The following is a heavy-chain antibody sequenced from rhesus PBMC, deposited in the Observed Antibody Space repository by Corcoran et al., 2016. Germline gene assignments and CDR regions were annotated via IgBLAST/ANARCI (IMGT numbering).Heavy chain of an antibody. CDR2: IYGSGGST. D-gene: IGHD6-13*01. V-gene: IGHV4-93*02. CDR3: ARRPSWNSSWSVILFRFDV. CDR1: GGSLRSSNW. J-gene: IGHJ5-1*01. Sequence: QVQLQESGPAVVKPSETLSLTCAVSGGSLRSSNWWSWIPQSPGNGLVCIWGIYGSGGSTDYNPSLKSRDTISIDTSKNQFSLKLSSVTAADTAVYYCARRPSWNSSWSVILFRFDVWGAGVLVTVSS.